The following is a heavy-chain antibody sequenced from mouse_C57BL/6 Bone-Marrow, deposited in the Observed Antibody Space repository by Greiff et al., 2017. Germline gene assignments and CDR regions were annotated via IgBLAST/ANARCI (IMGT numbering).Heavy chain of an antibody. CDR2: IWSDGST. CDR3: ARPYYYSYDGYAMDY. V-gene: IGHV2-6*03. J-gene: IGHJ4*01. D-gene: IGHD2-12*01. Sequence: QVQLKESGPGLVAPSQSLSITCTVSGFSLTSYGVHWVRQPPGKGLEWLVVIWSDGSTTYNSALKSRLGISKDNSKIQVFLKMHRLQTDDPAMYYSARPYYYSYDGYAMDYWGQGTAVTVSS. CDR1: GFSLTSYG.